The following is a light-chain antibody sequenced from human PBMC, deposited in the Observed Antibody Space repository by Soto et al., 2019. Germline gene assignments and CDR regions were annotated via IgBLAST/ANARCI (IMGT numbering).Light chain of an antibody. J-gene: IGKJ5*01. CDR1: QIVSSSY. CDR3: RQHDKWPKT. Sequence: IVLTQSPATLSLSPGERSTLSCRASQIVSSSYLAWYHQKPGQAPRLLIYGASSRATGIPDRFSGSRCGRAFTLLTSSILPAEFVVYYCRQHDKWPKTFGQGTRLEIK. V-gene: IGKV3D-20*02. CDR2: GAS.